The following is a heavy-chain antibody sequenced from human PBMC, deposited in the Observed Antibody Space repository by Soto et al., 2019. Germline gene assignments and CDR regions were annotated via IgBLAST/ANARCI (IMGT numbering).Heavy chain of an antibody. CDR2: IIPIFGTA. J-gene: IGHJ6*02. CDR1: GGTFSSYA. CDR3: ASGSFGVVIRYYYYGMDV. Sequence: ASVKVSCKASGGTFSSYAISWVRQAPGQGLEWMGGIIPIFGTANYAQKFQGRVTITADESTSTAYMELSSLRSEDTAVYYCASGSFGVVIRYYYYGMDVWGQGTTVTVSS. D-gene: IGHD3-3*01. V-gene: IGHV1-69*13.